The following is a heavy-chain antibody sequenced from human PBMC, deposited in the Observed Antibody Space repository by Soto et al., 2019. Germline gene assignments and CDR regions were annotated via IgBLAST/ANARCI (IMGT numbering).Heavy chain of an antibody. CDR3: ARGRYCSSTSCYGGGYYMDV. J-gene: IGHJ6*03. Sequence: SETLSLTCAVYGGSFSGYYWSWIRQPPGKGLEWIGEINHSGSTNYNPSLKSRVTISVDTSKNQFSLKLSSVTAADTAVYYCARGRYCSSTSCYGGGYYMDVWGKGTTVTVPS. CDR2: INHSGST. V-gene: IGHV4-34*01. CDR1: GGSFSGYY. D-gene: IGHD2-2*01.